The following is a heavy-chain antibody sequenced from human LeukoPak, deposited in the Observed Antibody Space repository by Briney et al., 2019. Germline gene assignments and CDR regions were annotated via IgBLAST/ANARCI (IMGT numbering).Heavy chain of an antibody. V-gene: IGHV4-59*08. CDR2: IYYSGST. CDR3: AREYSSLFWFDP. Sequence: SETLSLTCTVSGGSISSYYWSWIRQPPGKGLEWIGYIYYSGSTNYNPSLKSRVTISVDTSKNQFSLKLSSVTAADTAVYYCAREYSSLFWFDPWDQGTLVTVSS. D-gene: IGHD6-6*01. CDR1: GGSISSYY. J-gene: IGHJ5*02.